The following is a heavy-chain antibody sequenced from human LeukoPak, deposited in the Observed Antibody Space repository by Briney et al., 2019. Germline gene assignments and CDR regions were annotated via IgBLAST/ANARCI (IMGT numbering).Heavy chain of an antibody. CDR2: IYTSGST. V-gene: IGHV4-61*02. CDR3: ARLWYGGNVDY. Sequence: PSEILSLTCTVSGGSISSGSYYWSWIRQPAGKGLEWIGRIYTSGSTNYNPSLKSRITISVDTSKNQFSLKLSSVTAADTAVYYCARLWYGGNVDYWGQGTLVTVSS. J-gene: IGHJ4*02. CDR1: GGSISSGSYY. D-gene: IGHD4/OR15-4a*01.